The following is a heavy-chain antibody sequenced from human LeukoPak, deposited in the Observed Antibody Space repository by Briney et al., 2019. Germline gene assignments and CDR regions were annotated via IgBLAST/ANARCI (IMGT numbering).Heavy chain of an antibody. CDR2: ITTYNGDK. D-gene: IGHD3-10*01. Sequence: ASLKVSCKATVSTFTNYSFSWVRHAPRQALEWVGWITTYNGDKNYAQKLQGRVTMTTDTSTSTAYMELRSLGSDDTAVYYCARRMNSGSYYPSYYFDYWGQGTLVTVSS. J-gene: IGHJ4*02. CDR3: ARRMNSGSYYPSYYFDY. CDR1: VSTFTNYS. V-gene: IGHV1-18*01.